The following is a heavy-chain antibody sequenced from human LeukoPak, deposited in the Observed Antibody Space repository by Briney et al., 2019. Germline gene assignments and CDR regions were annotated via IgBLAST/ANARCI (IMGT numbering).Heavy chain of an antibody. CDR3: ARGCSGGSCSPHRGYSYGSLIDY. Sequence: GGSLRLSCAASGFTVSSNYMSWVRQAPGKGLEWVSVIYSGGSTYYADSVKGRFTISRDNSKNTLYLQMNSLRAEDTAVYYCARGCSGGSCSPHRGYSYGSLIDYWGQGTLVTVSS. V-gene: IGHV3-53*01. J-gene: IGHJ4*02. D-gene: IGHD2-15*01. CDR1: GFTVSSNY. CDR2: IYSGGST.